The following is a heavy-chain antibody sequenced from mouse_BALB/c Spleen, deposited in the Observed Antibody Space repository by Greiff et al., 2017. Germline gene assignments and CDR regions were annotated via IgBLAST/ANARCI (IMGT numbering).Heavy chain of an antibody. CDR3: TRSMVTRGAYFDY. J-gene: IGHJ2*01. CDR1: GYTFTSYW. D-gene: IGHD2-2*01. CDR2: IYPGSGST. Sequence: LKQPGSELVRPGASVKLSCKASGYTFTSYWMHWVKQRPGQGLEWIGNIYPGSGSTNYDEKFKSKATLTVDTSSSTAYMQLSSLTSEDSAVYYCTRSMVTRGAYFDYWGQGTTLTVSS. V-gene: IGHV1S22*01.